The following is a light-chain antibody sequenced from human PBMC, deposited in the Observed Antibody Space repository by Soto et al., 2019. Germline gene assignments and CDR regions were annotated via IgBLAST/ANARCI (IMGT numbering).Light chain of an antibody. V-gene: IGKV3-15*01. CDR3: QQYVHWPPGA. J-gene: IGKJ1*01. CDR2: DTA. Sequence: EIVVTQSPATLSVSPGERVTLSCRASRSVSSSLAWYQQRPGQAPRLLIYDTATRAAGIAARFSGSGSGTEFTLTISSLQSEDSAVYYCQQYVHWPPGAFGQGTTVEIK. CDR1: RSVSSS.